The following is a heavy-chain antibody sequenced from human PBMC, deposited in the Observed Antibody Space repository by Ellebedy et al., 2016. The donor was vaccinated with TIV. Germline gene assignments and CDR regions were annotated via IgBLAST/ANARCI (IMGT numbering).Heavy chain of an antibody. Sequence: GESLKISCAASGFTFSSYAMSWVRQAPGKGLEWVSVISGSGDYTNYADSVKGRFTISRDNSKNTLYLQMNSLRAEDTAVYYCTTRDLWSPDAFDVWGQGTMVTVSS. CDR2: ISGSGDYT. D-gene: IGHD3-3*01. J-gene: IGHJ3*01. CDR1: GFTFSSYA. CDR3: TTRDLWSPDAFDV. V-gene: IGHV3-23*01.